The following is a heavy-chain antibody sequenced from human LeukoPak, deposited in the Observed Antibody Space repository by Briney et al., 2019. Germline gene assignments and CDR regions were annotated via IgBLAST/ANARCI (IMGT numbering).Heavy chain of an antibody. Sequence: QPGGSLRLSCAAYGFTFSSYAMSWVRQAPGKGLEWVSVISGGGGNTHYADSVKGRFTISRDNSKNTLYLQMNSLRGEDTALYYCAKDGQVKQPDRLFTDWGQGTLVIVSS. CDR2: ISGGGGNT. CDR1: GFTFSSYA. D-gene: IGHD6-13*01. V-gene: IGHV3-23*01. CDR3: AKDGQVKQPDRLFTD. J-gene: IGHJ4*02.